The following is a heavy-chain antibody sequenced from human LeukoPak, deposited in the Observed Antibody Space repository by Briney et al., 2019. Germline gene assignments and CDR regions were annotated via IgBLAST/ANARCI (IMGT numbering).Heavy chain of an antibody. V-gene: IGHV1-18*01. J-gene: IGHJ3*02. CDR2: ISAYNGNT. D-gene: IGHD4-23*01. CDR3: ARVVDYGGNSGDPFDI. CDR1: GYTFTSYG. Sequence: ASAKVSCKASGYTFTSYGISWVRQAPGQGLEWMGWISAYNGNTNYAQKLQGRVTMTTDTSTSTAYMELRSLRSDDTAVYYCARVVDYGGNSGDPFDIWGQGTMVTVSS.